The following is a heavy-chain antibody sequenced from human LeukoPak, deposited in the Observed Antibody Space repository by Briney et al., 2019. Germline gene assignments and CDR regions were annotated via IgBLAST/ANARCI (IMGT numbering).Heavy chain of an antibody. Sequence: ASVTVSCKASGYRFTSYGITWVRQAPGQGLEWMGWISAYNGNTNYAQKLQGRVTLTTDTSTSTAHMELRSLRSDDTAVYYCAREGYCSGGTCYSTMNWFDPWGQGTLVTVSS. V-gene: IGHV1-18*01. CDR1: GYRFTSYG. J-gene: IGHJ5*02. D-gene: IGHD2-15*01. CDR2: ISAYNGNT. CDR3: AREGYCSGGTCYSTMNWFDP.